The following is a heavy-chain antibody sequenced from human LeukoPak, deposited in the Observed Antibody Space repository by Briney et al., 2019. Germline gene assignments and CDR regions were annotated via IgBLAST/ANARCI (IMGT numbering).Heavy chain of an antibody. V-gene: IGHV1-2*04. CDR3: ARVGRQQLTLYYFDY. Sequence: GASVKVSCKASGYTFTGYYMHWVRQAPGQGLEWMGWINPNSGGTNYAQKFQGWVTMTRNTSISTAYMELSRLRSDGTAVYYCARVGRQQLTLYYFDYWGQGTLVTVSS. CDR1: GYTFTGYY. D-gene: IGHD6-13*01. CDR2: INPNSGGT. J-gene: IGHJ4*02.